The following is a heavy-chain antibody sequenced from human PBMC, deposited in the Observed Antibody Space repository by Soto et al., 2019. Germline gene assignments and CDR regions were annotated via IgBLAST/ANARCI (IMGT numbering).Heavy chain of an antibody. Sequence: EVQLVESGGGLVQPGGSLKLSCAASGFTFSGSAMHWVRQASGKGLEWVGRIRSKANSYATAYAASVKGRFTIARDDSKNKAYLQMNSLKTEDTAVYYCTRHGPHDRYDYGDYCSWGQGTLVTVSS. CDR1: GFTFSGSA. CDR3: TRHGPHDRYDYGDYCS. CDR2: IRSKANSYAT. V-gene: IGHV3-73*01. J-gene: IGHJ4*02. D-gene: IGHD4-17*01.